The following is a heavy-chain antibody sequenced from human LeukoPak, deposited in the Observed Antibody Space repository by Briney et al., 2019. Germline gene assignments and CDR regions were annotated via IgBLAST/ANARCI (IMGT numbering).Heavy chain of an antibody. Sequence: GASVKVSCKASGGTFSSYAISWVRQAPGQGLEWMGGIIPIFGTANYAQKFQGRVTITADESTSTAYMELSSLRSEDTAVYYCARDGDYDILTGSVDYWGQGTLVTVSS. CDR2: IIPIFGTA. J-gene: IGHJ4*02. D-gene: IGHD3-9*01. CDR1: GGTFSSYA. CDR3: ARDGDYDILTGSVDY. V-gene: IGHV1-69*01.